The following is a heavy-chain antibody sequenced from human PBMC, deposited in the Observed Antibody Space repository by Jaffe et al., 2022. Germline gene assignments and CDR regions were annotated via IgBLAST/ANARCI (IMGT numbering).Heavy chain of an antibody. V-gene: IGHV4-61*02. CDR3: ARETDVYPEEYFDY. CDR1: GGSISSGNYY. J-gene: IGHJ4*02. CDR2: ISTGGST. D-gene: IGHD2-21*02. Sequence: QVQLQESGPGLVKPSQTLSLTCTVSGGSISSGNYYWSWIRQPAGKGLEWIGRISTGGSTNYNPSLKSRVAISIDTSKNQFSLKLSSVTAADTAVYYCARETDVYPEEYFDYWGQGTLVTVSS.